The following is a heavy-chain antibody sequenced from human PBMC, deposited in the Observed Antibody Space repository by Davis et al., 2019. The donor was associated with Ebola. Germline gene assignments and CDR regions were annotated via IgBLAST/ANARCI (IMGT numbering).Heavy chain of an antibody. CDR1: GFTFSNYW. J-gene: IGHJ6*02. V-gene: IGHV3-7*03. CDR3: VSGDGRGSSYDMDV. CDR2: ITQDGSEK. Sequence: GGSLRLSCAASGFTFSNYWMSWVRQASGKGPEWVAIITQDGSEKYYVDSVKGRFTISRDNAKSSLFLQTDSLRADDTAVYYCVSGDGRGSSYDMDVWGQGTTVTVSS. D-gene: IGHD5-12*01.